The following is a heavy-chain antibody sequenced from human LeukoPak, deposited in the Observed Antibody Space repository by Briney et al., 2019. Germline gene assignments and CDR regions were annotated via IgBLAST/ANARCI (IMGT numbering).Heavy chain of an antibody. V-gene: IGHV4-39*01. Sequence: SETLSLTCTVSGGSISSTNYYWGWIRQPPGKGLEWIGNIYYSGSTYYNPSLRSRVTMSVDTSKNQFSLKLSSVTAADAALYFCARIPTNAVPAAHNGFDIWGQGTMVTVSS. D-gene: IGHD2-2*01. J-gene: IGHJ3*02. CDR1: GGSISSTNYY. CDR2: IYYSGST. CDR3: ARIPTNAVPAAHNGFDI.